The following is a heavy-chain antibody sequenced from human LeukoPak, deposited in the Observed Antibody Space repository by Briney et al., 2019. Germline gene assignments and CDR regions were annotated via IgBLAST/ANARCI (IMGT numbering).Heavy chain of an antibody. CDR2: IYYSGST. Sequence: SETLSLTCTVSGGSISSYYWGWIRQPPGKGLEWIGSIYYSGSTYYNPSLKSRVTISVDTSKNQFSLKLSSVTAADTAVYYCARGALGGATWGPPGYFDYWGQGTLVTVSS. V-gene: IGHV4-39*07. J-gene: IGHJ4*02. D-gene: IGHD1-26*01. CDR3: ARGALGGATWGPPGYFDY. CDR1: GGSISSYY.